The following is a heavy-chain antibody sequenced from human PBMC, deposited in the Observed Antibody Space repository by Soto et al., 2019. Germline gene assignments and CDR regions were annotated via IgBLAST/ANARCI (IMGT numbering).Heavy chain of an antibody. CDR1: GGLFSTYA. Sequence: QVHLVQSGAEVRKPRSLVKVSCKASGGLFSTYAISWLRQAAGQGLEWMGGIIPLFGTPNYAQRFQGRVTITAVESTSTAYMELSRLRSEDTAVYYCARDRDDYGSGNYYNRIDFWGQGTLVTVSS. D-gene: IGHD3-10*01. V-gene: IGHV1-69*01. CDR2: IIPLFGTP. CDR3: ARDRDDYGSGNYYNRIDF. J-gene: IGHJ4*02.